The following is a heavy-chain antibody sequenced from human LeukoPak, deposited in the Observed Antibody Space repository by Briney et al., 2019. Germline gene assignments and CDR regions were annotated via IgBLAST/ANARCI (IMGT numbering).Heavy chain of an antibody. V-gene: IGHV3-7*01. Sequence: GGSLRLSCAASGLTFNGYWMSWVRLAPGKGLEWVANIKQDGVEKYYVDSVKGRFTISRDNAKNSLFLQMNSLRAEDTAVYYCARDRGGGVIAAAPAFGDYWGQGTLVTVSS. CDR3: ARDRGGGVIAAAPAFGDY. CDR2: IKQDGVEK. CDR1: GLTFNGYW. J-gene: IGHJ4*02. D-gene: IGHD6-13*01.